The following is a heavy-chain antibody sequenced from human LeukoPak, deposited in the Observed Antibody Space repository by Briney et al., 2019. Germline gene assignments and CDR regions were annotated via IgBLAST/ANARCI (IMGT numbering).Heavy chain of an antibody. CDR3: ARRQAAYFDY. V-gene: IGHV7-4-1*02. D-gene: IGHD6-13*01. CDR1: GYTFTGYY. J-gene: IGHJ4*02. CDR2: INTNTGNP. Sequence: ASVKVSCKASGYTFTGYYMHWVRQAPGQGLEWMGWINTNTGNPTYAQGSTGRFVFSLDTSVSTAYLRISSLKAEDTAVYYCARRQAAYFDYWGQGTLVTVSS.